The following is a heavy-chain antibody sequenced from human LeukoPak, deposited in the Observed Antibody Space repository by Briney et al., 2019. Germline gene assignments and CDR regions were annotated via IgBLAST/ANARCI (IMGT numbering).Heavy chain of an antibody. CDR2: IKVDGSEK. J-gene: IGHJ6*03. Sequence: GGSLRLSCAASGFSVNTNYMTWVRQAPGKGLEWVANIKVDGSEKYYVDTVKGRFTISRDNAKDSLYLQMNGLRAEDTAIYYCARAQWTAFDYYYYMDVWGKGTTVTVSS. D-gene: IGHD3/OR15-3a*01. CDR3: ARAQWTAFDYYYYMDV. CDR1: GFSVNTNY. V-gene: IGHV3-7*01.